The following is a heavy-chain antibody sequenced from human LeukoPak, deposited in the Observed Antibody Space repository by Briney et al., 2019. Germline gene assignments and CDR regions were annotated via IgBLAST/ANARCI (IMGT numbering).Heavy chain of an antibody. J-gene: IGHJ4*02. V-gene: IGHV1-2*02. Sequence: ASVKVSCKASGYTFTGYYMHWVRQAPGQGLEWMGWINPNSGGTNYAQKFQGRVTMTRDTSISTAYMELSRLRSDGTAVYYCAREIIVVVPAATTGPDYWGQGTLVTVSS. CDR3: AREIIVVVPAATTGPDY. D-gene: IGHD2-2*01. CDR2: INPNSGGT. CDR1: GYTFTGYY.